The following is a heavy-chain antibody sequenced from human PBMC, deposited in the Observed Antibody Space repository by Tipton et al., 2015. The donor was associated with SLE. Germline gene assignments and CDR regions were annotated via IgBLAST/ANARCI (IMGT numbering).Heavy chain of an antibody. V-gene: IGHV1-18*01. CDR1: GYTFTSYG. CDR2: ISAYNGNT. D-gene: IGHD4-11*01. Sequence: QSGAEVKKPGASVKVSCKASGYTFTSYGISWVRQAPGQGLEWMGWISAYNGNTTYAQKLQGRVTMTTDTSTSTAYMELRSLRSDDTAVYYCARDHSNPGWFSYGMDVWGQGATVTVSS. J-gene: IGHJ6*02. CDR3: ARDHSNPGWFSYGMDV.